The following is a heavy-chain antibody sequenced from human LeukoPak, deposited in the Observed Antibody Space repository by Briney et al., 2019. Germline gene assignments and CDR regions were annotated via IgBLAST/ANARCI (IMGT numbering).Heavy chain of an antibody. CDR1: GFTFSSYG. CDR2: ITSSGRTT. V-gene: IGHV3-48*04. D-gene: IGHD2-15*01. Sequence: GGSLRLSCAASGFTFSSYGMHWVRQAPGKGLEWVSYITSSGRTTYYADSVKGRFTISRDNAKNSLYLQMTSLRAEDTAIYFCAREGAYCSGTSCYFDYWGQGALVTVSS. CDR3: AREGAYCSGTSCYFDY. J-gene: IGHJ4*02.